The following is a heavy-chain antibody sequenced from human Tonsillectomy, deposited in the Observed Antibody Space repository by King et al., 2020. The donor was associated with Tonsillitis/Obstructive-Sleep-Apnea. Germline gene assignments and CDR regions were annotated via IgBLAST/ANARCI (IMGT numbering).Heavy chain of an antibody. V-gene: IGHV4-34*01. Sequence: VQLQQWGAGLLKPSETLSLTCAVYGGSFSGYYWSWIRQPPGKGLEWIGEINHSGSTNYNPSLKSRVTISVDTSKNQFSLKLSSVTAADTAVYYCARGGVRGVGYWGQGTLVTVSS. CDR1: GGSFSGYY. D-gene: IGHD3-10*01. J-gene: IGHJ4*02. CDR2: INHSGST. CDR3: ARGGVRGVGY.